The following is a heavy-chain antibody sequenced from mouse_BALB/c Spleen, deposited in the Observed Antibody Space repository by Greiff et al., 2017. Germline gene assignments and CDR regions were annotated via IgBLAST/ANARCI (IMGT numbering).Heavy chain of an antibody. V-gene: IGHV14-1*02. J-gene: IGHJ3*01. CDR3: ARSGNGNYRY. CDR2: IDPENGNT. CDR1: GFNIKDYY. Sequence: EVQLQQSGAELVRPGALVKLSCKASGFNIKDYYMHWVKQRPEQGLEWIGWIDPENGNTIYDPKFQGKASITADTSSNTAYLQLSSLTSEDTAVYYCARSGNGNYRYWGQGTLVTVSA. D-gene: IGHD2-1*01.